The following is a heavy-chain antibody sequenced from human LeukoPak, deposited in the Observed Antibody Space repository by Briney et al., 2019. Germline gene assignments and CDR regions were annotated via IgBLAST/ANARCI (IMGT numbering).Heavy chain of an antibody. J-gene: IGHJ4*02. CDR1: GFTVSSNY. CDR2: IYSGGNT. V-gene: IGHV3-53*01. CDR3: ARSLRVAAGALDY. Sequence: GGSLRLSCAASGFTVSSNYMSWVRQAPGKXXXXVSVIYSGGNTYYVDSVKGRFTISRDNSKNTLYLQMNSLRAEDTAVYYCARSLRVAAGALDYWGQGTLVTVSS. D-gene: IGHD6-13*01.